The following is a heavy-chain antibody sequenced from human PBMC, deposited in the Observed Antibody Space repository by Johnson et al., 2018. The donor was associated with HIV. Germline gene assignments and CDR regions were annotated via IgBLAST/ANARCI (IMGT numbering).Heavy chain of an antibody. CDR2: MSFYGSNK. J-gene: IGHJ3*02. Sequence: HVQLVESGGGVVQPGRSLRLSCAASGFSFSSYAMHWVRQAPGKGLEWVALMSFYGSNKYYADSVKGRFTISRDNSKNTLYLQMNSLRTEDTAVYYCATEARGVLDIWGQGTMVTVSS. V-gene: IGHV3-30*04. D-gene: IGHD3-10*01. CDR3: ATEARGVLDI. CDR1: GFSFSSYA.